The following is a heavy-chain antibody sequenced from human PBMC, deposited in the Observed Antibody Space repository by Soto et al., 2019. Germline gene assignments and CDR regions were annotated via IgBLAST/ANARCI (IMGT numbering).Heavy chain of an antibody. V-gene: IGHV3-23*01. J-gene: IGHJ4*02. CDR3: AKEFFTAAYAPPSFGLFDY. D-gene: IGHD3-10*01. CDR2: ISGSGGST. Sequence: MHWGRHKKGKGLEWVSAISGSGGSTYYADSVKGRFTISRDNSKNTLYLQMNSLRAEDTAVYYCAKEFFTAAYAPPSFGLFDYRGQGILVSV.